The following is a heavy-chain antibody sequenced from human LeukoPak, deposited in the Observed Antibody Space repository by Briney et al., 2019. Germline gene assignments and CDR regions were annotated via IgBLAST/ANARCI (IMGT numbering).Heavy chain of an antibody. CDR1: GFXFSNAW. J-gene: IGHJ4*02. Sequence: GGSLRLSCAASGFXFSNAWISWVRQAPGKGLEWGGRIKSKTDGGTTDYAAPVKGRFTISRDDSKNTLYLQMNSLKTEDTAVYYCTTGGYGGQFDYWGQGTLVTVSS. D-gene: IGHD5-12*01. CDR2: IKSKTDGGTT. V-gene: IGHV3-15*01. CDR3: TTGGYGGQFDY.